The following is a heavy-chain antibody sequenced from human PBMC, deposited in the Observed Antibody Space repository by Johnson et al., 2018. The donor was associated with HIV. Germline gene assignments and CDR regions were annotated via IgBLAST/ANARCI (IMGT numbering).Heavy chain of an antibody. CDR2: ISSSGSTI. D-gene: IGHD2-15*01. CDR3: ARSKDCSVGTCPDAFDI. Sequence: QVQLVESGGGLVKPGGSLRLSCVASGFTFSDYYMSWIRQAPGQGLDWVSYISSSGSTISSADSVQGRFTTSRDNAKNSLYLQMNSLRAEDTAVYYCARSKDCSVGTCPDAFDIWGQGTLVMVSS. CDR1: GFTFSDYY. J-gene: IGHJ3*02. V-gene: IGHV3-11*04.